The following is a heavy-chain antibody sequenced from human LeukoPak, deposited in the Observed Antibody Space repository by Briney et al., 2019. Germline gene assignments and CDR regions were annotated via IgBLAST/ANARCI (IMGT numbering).Heavy chain of an antibody. J-gene: IGHJ4*02. D-gene: IGHD6-19*01. CDR1: GGSFSGYY. V-gene: IGHV4-34*01. CDR3: ARDLGMAGIAPVDY. CDR2: INHSGST. Sequence: SETLSLTCGVYGGSFSGYYWSWIRQPPGKGLEWIGEINHSGSTYYNPSLKSRVTISVDTSKNQFSLKVTSVTAADTAVYYCARDLGMAGIAPVDYWGQGTLVTVSS.